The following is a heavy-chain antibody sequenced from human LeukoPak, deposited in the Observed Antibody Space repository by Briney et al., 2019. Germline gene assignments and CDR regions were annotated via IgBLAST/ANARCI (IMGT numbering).Heavy chain of an antibody. CDR2: IIPILGIA. Sequence: GASVKVSCKASGGTFSSYAIGWVRQAPGQGLEWMGRIIPILGIANYAQKFQGRVTITADKSTSTAYMELSSLRSEDTAVYYCAREPWGTRDYYGMDVWGQGTTVTVSS. D-gene: IGHD3-16*01. CDR1: GGTFSSYA. V-gene: IGHV1-69*04. J-gene: IGHJ6*02. CDR3: AREPWGTRDYYGMDV.